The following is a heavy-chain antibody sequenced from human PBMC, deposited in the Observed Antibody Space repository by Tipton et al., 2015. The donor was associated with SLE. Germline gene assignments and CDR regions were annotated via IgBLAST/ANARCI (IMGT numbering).Heavy chain of an antibody. CDR2: IYYSGST. D-gene: IGHD6-13*01. CDR3: ARVIAAAGHAFDI. V-gene: IGHV4-39*07. Sequence: TLSLTCTVSGGSISSSSYYWGWIRQPPGKGLEWIGSIYYSGSTYYNPSLKSRVTISVDTSKNQFSLKLSSVTAADTAVYYCARVIAAAGHAFDIWGQGTMVTVSS. J-gene: IGHJ3*02. CDR1: GGSISSSSYY.